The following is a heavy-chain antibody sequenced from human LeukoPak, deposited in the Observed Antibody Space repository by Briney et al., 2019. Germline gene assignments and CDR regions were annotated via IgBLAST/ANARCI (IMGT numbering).Heavy chain of an antibody. CDR2: IYYSGST. CDR1: GGSISSSSYY. Sequence: SETLSLTCTVSGGSISSSSYYWGWIRQLPGKGLEWIGSIYYSGSTYYNPSLKSRVTISVDKSKNQFSLKLSSVTAADTAVYYCAREAGRAAAIDYWGQGTLVTVSS. D-gene: IGHD2-2*01. J-gene: IGHJ4*02. V-gene: IGHV4-39*07. CDR3: AREAGRAAAIDY.